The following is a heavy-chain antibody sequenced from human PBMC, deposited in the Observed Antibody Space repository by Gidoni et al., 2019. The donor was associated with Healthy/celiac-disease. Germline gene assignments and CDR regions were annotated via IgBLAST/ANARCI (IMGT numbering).Heavy chain of an antibody. CDR1: GFTFSSKC. D-gene: IGHD6-19*01. CDR2: IWYDGSNK. CDR3: ARDRSSLSSGWDFDY. J-gene: IGHJ4*02. Sequence: QVQLVESGGGVVQPGRSLRRSCAASGFTFSSKCMHWVRQAPGKGLEWVAVIWYDGSNKYYADSVKGRVTISRDNSKNTLYLQMNSLRAEDTAVYYCARDRSSLSSGWDFDYWGQGTLVTVSS. V-gene: IGHV3-33*01.